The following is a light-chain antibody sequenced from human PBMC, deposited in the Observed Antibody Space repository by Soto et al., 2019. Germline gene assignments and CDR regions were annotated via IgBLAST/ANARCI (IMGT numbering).Light chain of an antibody. CDR1: QSVSGSS. V-gene: IGKV3-20*01. Sequence: EIGLTQSPGTLSLSPGERATLSCRASQSVSGSSLAWYQHKPGQAPRLLIYGASSRATGIPDRFSGSGSGTDFTFIISRLEPEDFGMYYCHQYASVPHTFGQGTELETK. CDR2: GAS. CDR3: HQYASVPHT. J-gene: IGKJ2*01.